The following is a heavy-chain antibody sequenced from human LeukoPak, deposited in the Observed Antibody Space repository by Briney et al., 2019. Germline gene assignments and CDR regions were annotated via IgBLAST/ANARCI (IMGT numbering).Heavy chain of an antibody. D-gene: IGHD3-22*01. J-gene: IGHJ4*02. CDR2: ITVSGAST. V-gene: IGHV3-23*01. CDR1: GFTFSNYD. Sequence: PGGSLRLSCAASGFTFSNYDMSWVRQAPGKGLEWVSGITVSGASTYYADSMKDRFTISSDNSKNTLYLQMNSLRAEDTAVYYCAKGARVYLSGYHGYCGQGTLVTVSS. CDR3: AKGARVYLSGYHGY.